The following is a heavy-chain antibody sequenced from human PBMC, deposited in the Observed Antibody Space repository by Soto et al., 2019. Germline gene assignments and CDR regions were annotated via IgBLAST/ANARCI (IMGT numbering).Heavy chain of an antibody. D-gene: IGHD1-1*01. Sequence: SDTRALTSPFSGFSLSSGAYYWIWLLPPPGKGLEWIGYIYYSGTTYSDPSLKSRLTISVDTSKNQFSLRLSSVTVADTAVYYCARVDTGRGYYYDMDVWGQGTTVTVSS. CDR1: GFSLSSGAYY. CDR3: ARVDTGRGYYYDMDV. J-gene: IGHJ6*02. CDR2: IYYSGTT. V-gene: IGHV4-30-4*02.